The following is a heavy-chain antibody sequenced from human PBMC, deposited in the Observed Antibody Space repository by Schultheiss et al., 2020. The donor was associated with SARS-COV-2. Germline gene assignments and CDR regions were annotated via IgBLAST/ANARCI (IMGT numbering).Heavy chain of an antibody. D-gene: IGHD2/OR15-2a*01. CDR2: IWYDGSNK. V-gene: IGHV3-33*08. CDR3: ARDNTYLGPMDV. Sequence: SCAASGFTFSSYGMHWVRQAPGKGLEWVAVIWYDGSNKYYADSVKGRFTISRDNSKNTLYLQMNSLRVEDTAIYYCARDNTYLGPMDVWGQGTTVTVSS. CDR1: GFTFSSYG. J-gene: IGHJ6*02.